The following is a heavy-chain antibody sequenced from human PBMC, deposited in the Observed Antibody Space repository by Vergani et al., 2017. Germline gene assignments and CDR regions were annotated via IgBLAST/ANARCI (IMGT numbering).Heavy chain of an antibody. D-gene: IGHD2-15*01. V-gene: IGHV1-69*02. CDR1: GGTFSSYT. CDR3: ARAAGRVYCSGGSCYSGNYYYGMDV. CDR2: IIPILGIA. Sequence: QVQLVQSGAEVKKPGSSVKVSCKASGGTFSSYTISWVRQAPGQGLEWMGRIIPILGIANYAQKFQGRVTITADKSTSTAYMELSSRRSEDTAVYYCARAAGRVYCSGGSCYSGNYYYGMDVWGQGTTVTVSS. J-gene: IGHJ6*02.